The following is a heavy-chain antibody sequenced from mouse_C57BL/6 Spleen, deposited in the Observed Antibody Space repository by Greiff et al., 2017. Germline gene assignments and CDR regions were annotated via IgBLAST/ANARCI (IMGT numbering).Heavy chain of an antibody. CDR2: LSSGGDYL. Sequence: EVQLVESGEGLVKPGGSLKLSCAASGFTFSSYAMSWVRQTPEKRLEWVAYLSSGGDYLYYADTVKGRFTISRDNARNTLYLQMSSLKSEDTAMYYCTRVYYGYSYYFDYWGQGTTLTVSS. CDR3: TRVYYGYSYYFDY. D-gene: IGHD2-2*01. CDR1: GFTFSSYA. J-gene: IGHJ2*01. V-gene: IGHV5-9-1*02.